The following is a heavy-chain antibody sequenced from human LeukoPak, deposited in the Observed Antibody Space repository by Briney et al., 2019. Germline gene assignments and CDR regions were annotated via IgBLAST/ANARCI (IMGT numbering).Heavy chain of an antibody. J-gene: IGHJ6*02. CDR3: AKGIRDYYYGMDV. Sequence: GGSLRLSCAASGFTFSSYAMSWVRQAPGKGLEWVSAIGGSGGSTYYADSVKGRFTISRDNSKNTLYLQMNSLRAEDTAVYYCAKGIRDYYYGMDVWGQGTTVTVSS. V-gene: IGHV3-23*01. CDR1: GFTFSSYA. CDR2: IGGSGGST.